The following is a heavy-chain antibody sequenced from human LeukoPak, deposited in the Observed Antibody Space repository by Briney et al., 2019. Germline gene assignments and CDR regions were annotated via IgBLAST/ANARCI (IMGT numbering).Heavy chain of an antibody. CDR1: GYTFTSYY. V-gene: IGHV1-46*01. J-gene: IGHJ4*02. Sequence: GASVKVSCKASGYTFTSYYMHWVRQAPGQELEWMGIINPSGGSTSYAQKFQGRVTMTRDTSTSTVYMELSSLRSEDTAVYYCARAAAAGTVDYWGQGTLVTVSS. D-gene: IGHD6-13*01. CDR2: INPSGGST. CDR3: ARAAAAGTVDY.